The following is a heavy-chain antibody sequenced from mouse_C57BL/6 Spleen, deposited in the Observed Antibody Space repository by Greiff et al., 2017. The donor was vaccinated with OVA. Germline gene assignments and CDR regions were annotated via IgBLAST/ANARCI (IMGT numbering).Heavy chain of an antibody. Sequence: VHVKQPGAELVKPGASVKLSCKASGYTFTSYWMHWVKQRPGQGLEWIGMIHPNSGSTNYNEKFKSKATLTVDKSSSTAYMQLSSLTSEDSAVYYCAREPSSYFDYWGQGTTLTVSS. D-gene: IGHD2-10*02. CDR1: GYTFTSYW. CDR2: IHPNSGST. V-gene: IGHV1-64*01. J-gene: IGHJ2*01. CDR3: AREPSSYFDY.